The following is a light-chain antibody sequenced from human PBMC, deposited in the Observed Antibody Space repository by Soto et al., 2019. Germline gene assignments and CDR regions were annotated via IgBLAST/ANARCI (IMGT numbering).Light chain of an antibody. V-gene: IGKV3-20*01. CDR1: QSVTSNY. Sequence: EIVLTQSPGTLSLSPGERATLSCRASQSVTSNYLAWYQQKPGQAPRILIFAASSRATGIPDKFSGSGSGTDFTLTIGRLEPDDFAVYYCRHYGSPSWTFVQGTKVDIK. CDR2: AAS. J-gene: IGKJ1*01. CDR3: RHYGSPSWT.